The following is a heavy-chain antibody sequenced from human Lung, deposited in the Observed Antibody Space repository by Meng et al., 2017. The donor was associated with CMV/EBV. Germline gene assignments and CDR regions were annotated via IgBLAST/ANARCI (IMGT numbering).Heavy chain of an antibody. Sequence: SGPXLVKPTQTLTLTCSFSGFSLTTSGVGVEWIRQPPGKALEWLGLIYWNDDKRYSPSLKSRLTLTKDTSKNQVVLTMTNMDPVGTATYFCARNVVVRSGDYYYYIMDVXGQGXTVTVSS. CDR1: GFSLTTSGVG. CDR3: ARNVVVRSGDYYYYIMDV. V-gene: IGHV2-5*01. J-gene: IGHJ6*02. D-gene: IGHD2-21*01. CDR2: IYWNDDK.